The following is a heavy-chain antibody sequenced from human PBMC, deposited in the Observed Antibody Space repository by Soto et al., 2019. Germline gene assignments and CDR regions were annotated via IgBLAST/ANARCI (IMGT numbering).Heavy chain of an antibody. V-gene: IGHV3-15*07. CDR3: TTGEGEWLRYDYYYYYGMDV. J-gene: IGHJ6*02. Sequence: GGSLRLSCAASGFTFSNAWMNWVRQAPGKGLEWVGRIKSKTDGGTTDYAAPVKGRFTISRDDSKNTLYLQMNSLKTEDTAVYYCTTGEGEWLRYDYYYYYGMDVWGQGTTVTVSS. CDR2: IKSKTDGGTT. CDR1: GFTFSNAW. D-gene: IGHD5-12*01.